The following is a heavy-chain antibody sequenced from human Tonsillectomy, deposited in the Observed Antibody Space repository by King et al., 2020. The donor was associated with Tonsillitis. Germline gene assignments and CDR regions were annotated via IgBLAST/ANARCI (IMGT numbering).Heavy chain of an antibody. CDR1: GGTFSSHS. Sequence: QLVQSGAEVKKPGSSVKVSCKASGGTFSSHSISWVRQAPGQGLEWMGVIIPTFGIVNYAQKFQGRVTITADESTRTAYMEVSSLRSEDTALYYCAREDVAGVDYWGQGTLVTVSS. CDR3: AREDVAGVDY. J-gene: IGHJ4*02. D-gene: IGHD6-19*01. V-gene: IGHV1-69*01. CDR2: IIPTFGIV.